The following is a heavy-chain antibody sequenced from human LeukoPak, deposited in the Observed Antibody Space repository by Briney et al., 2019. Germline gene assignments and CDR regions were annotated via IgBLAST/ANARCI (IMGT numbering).Heavy chain of an antibody. Sequence: PGRSLRLSCAASCFTFSSYAMHWVRQAPGKGLEWVAVISYDGSNKYYADSVKGRFTISRDNSKNTLYLKMNSLRAEDTAVYYCARDHYYGSGSYSYYGMDVWGQGTTVTVSS. CDR3: ARDHYYGSGSYSYYGMDV. CDR1: CFTFSSYA. D-gene: IGHD3-10*01. V-gene: IGHV3-30*01. CDR2: ISYDGSNK. J-gene: IGHJ6*02.